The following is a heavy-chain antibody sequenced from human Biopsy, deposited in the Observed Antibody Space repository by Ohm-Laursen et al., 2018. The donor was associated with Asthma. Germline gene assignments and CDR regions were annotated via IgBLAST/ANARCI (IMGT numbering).Heavy chain of an antibody. CDR2: IYYSGRT. CDR3: ARAVSSGSYWYFDL. Sequence: TLSLTCIVSGDAMSTSGSYWGWIRQSPGKGLEWIGSIYYSGRTYYNPSLEGRVTISADTSKNHFSLKVTSVTAADTAVYYCARAVSSGSYWYFDLWGRGDLVTVSS. V-gene: IGHV4-39*02. J-gene: IGHJ2*01. D-gene: IGHD6-25*01. CDR1: GDAMSTSGSY.